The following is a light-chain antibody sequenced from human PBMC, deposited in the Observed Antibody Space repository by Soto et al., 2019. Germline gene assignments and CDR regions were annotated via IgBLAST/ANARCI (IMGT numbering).Light chain of an antibody. Sequence: EIVLTQSPGTLSLSPGERATLSCRASQSVSSSYLAWYQQKPGQAPRLLIYGASSRATGIPDRFSGSGSGTDFTLTISRLETEDFAMYYCQQSGSSPITFGQGTRLEIK. V-gene: IGKV3-20*01. CDR1: QSVSSSY. J-gene: IGKJ5*01. CDR3: QQSGSSPIT. CDR2: GAS.